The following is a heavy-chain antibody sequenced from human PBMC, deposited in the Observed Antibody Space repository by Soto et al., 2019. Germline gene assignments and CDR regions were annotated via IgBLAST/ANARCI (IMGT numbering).Heavy chain of an antibody. J-gene: IGHJ5*02. CDR3: ARDRVEYDFWSVPFDP. Sequence: SVKVSCKASGGTFSSYTISWVRQAPGQGLEWMGRIIPILGIANYAQKFQGRVTITADESTSTAYMELSSLRSEDTAVYYCARDRVEYDFWSVPFDPWGQGTLVTVSS. V-gene: IGHV1-69*04. D-gene: IGHD3-3*01. CDR1: GGTFSSYT. CDR2: IIPILGIA.